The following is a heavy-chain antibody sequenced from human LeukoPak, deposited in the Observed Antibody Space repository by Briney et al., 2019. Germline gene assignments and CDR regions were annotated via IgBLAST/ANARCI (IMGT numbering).Heavy chain of an antibody. CDR2: ISGSGGST. D-gene: IGHD6-13*01. CDR1: GFTFISFA. V-gene: IGHV3-23*01. J-gene: IGHJ5*02. Sequence: PGGSLRLSCAASGFTFISFAMSWVRQAPGQGLEWVSAISGSGGSTYYADSVKGRFTISRDNSKNTLYLQMNSLRAEDTAVYYCARSQQGNGNWFDPWGQGTLVTVSS. CDR3: ARSQQGNGNWFDP.